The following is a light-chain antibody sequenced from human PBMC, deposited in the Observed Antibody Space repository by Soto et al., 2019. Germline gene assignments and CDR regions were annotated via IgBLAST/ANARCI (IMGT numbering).Light chain of an antibody. V-gene: IGKV4-1*01. J-gene: IGKJ1*01. CDR3: QHYYSIPWT. Sequence: IVMTQSPDPLAVSLGERATINCKSSQSVLSSSNNKNCLAWYQQKSGQPPKLLIYWASTRESGVPDRFSGSGSGTDFTLTISSLQAEDVAAYYCQHYYSIPWTFGQGTRVEIK. CDR2: WAS. CDR1: QSVLSSSNNKNC.